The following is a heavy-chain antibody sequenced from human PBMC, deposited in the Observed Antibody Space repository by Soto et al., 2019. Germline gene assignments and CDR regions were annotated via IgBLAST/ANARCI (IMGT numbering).Heavy chain of an antibody. D-gene: IGHD3-22*01. J-gene: IGHJ6*02. Sequence: ASVKVSCKASGYTFTGYYMHWVRQAPGQGLEWMGWINPNSSGTNYAQKFQGRVTMTRDTSISTAYMELSRLRSDDTAVYYCARGGRNYYDSSGPYYYYYYGMDVWGQGTTVTVSS. V-gene: IGHV1-2*02. CDR2: INPNSSGT. CDR3: ARGGRNYYDSSGPYYYYYYGMDV. CDR1: GYTFTGYY.